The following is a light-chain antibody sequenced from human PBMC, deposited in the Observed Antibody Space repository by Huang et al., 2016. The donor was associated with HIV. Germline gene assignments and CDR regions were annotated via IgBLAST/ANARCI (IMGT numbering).Light chain of an antibody. CDR1: QTISTY. CDR3: QQSYSTPRT. Sequence: DIQMTQSPSSLSASLGDRVTITCRASQTISTYLNWFQKKPGKAPKLLISTASNLQSGVPSRFSGSGSGTDFTLTISSLQPEDFATYYCQQSYSTPRTFGQGTKVEIK. J-gene: IGKJ1*01. V-gene: IGKV1-39*01. CDR2: TAS.